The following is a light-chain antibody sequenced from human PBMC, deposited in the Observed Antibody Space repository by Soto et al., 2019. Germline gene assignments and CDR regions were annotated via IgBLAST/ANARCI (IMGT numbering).Light chain of an antibody. CDR1: QSISSY. CDR2: AAS. J-gene: IGKJ1*01. Sequence: IQMTQSPSSLSASVGDRVTITCRASQSISSYLNWYQQKPGKAPKLLIYAASSLQSGVPSRFSGSGSETDFTLTISSLQPEDFATYSCQQSDSITWTFGQGTKVDI. V-gene: IGKV1-39*01. CDR3: QQSDSITWT.